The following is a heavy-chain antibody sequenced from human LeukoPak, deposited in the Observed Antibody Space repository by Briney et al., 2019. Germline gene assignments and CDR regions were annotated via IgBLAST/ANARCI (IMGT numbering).Heavy chain of an antibody. J-gene: IGHJ2*01. CDR2: ISGSGGST. D-gene: IGHD2-15*01. Sequence: GGSLRLSCAASGFTFSSYAMSWVRQAPGKGLEWVSAISGSGGSTYYADSVKGRFTISRDNSKNTLYLQMNSLRAEDTAVYYCAKSAEASWRIAPSYWYFDLWGRGTLVTVSS. CDR3: AKSAEASWRIAPSYWYFDL. CDR1: GFTFSSYA. V-gene: IGHV3-23*01.